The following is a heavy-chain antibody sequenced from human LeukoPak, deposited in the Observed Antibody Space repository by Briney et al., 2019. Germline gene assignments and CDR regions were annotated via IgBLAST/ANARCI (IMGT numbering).Heavy chain of an antibody. CDR2: VSYDGSNE. CDR3: ATIGDRRTGELYRIDY. D-gene: IGHD7-27*01. J-gene: IGHJ4*02. V-gene: IGHV3-30-3*01. CDR1: GFTFSSYA. Sequence: GGSLRLSCAASGFTFSSYAMHWVRQAPGKGLEWVAVVSYDGSNEYHADSVTGRFTISRDNSKNTLFLQMNSLRAEDAAVYYCATIGDRRTGELYRIDYWGQGTLVTVSS.